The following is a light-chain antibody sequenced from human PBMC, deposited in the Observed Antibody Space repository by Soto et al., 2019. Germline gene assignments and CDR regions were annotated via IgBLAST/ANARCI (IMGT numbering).Light chain of an antibody. V-gene: IGLV2-14*01. CDR3: SSYRSSTTFV. J-gene: IGLJ1*01. CDR1: SSDVGAYNY. Sequence: QSVLTQLASVSGSPGQSITISCTGTSSDVGAYNYVSWYQQYPGKAPKVIIFEVRKRPSGVSNRFSGSKSGDTASLTISGLQAEDEADYYCSSYRSSTTFVFGTGTKVTV. CDR2: EVR.